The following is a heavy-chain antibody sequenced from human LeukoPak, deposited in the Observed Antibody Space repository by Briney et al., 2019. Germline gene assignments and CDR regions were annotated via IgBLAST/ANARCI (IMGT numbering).Heavy chain of an antibody. CDR3: VRAGIAVPVTLWD. CDR1: GFTFSTFW. D-gene: IGHD6-19*01. CDR2: IQRDGSEK. J-gene: IGHJ4*02. V-gene: IGHV3-7*04. Sequence: PGGSLRLSCAASGFTFSTFWMSWVRQAPGKGLEWVANIQRDGSEKNYVDSVKGRFTISRDDARNSLYLQMNSLRAEDTAVYYCVRAGIAVPVTLWDWGQGTLVTASS.